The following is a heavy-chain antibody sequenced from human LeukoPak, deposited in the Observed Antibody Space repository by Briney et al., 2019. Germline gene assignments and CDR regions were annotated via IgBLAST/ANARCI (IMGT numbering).Heavy chain of an antibody. CDR3: ARDGHGTLPFDY. Sequence: GGYLRLSCAGSGFTFSDYYMSWIRQAPGKGLEWVSRINSDGINTSYADSVKGRFTISRDNAKNTLYLQMNSLRAEDTAVYYCARDGHGTLPFDYWGQGTLVTVSS. CDR2: INSDGINT. J-gene: IGHJ4*02. D-gene: IGHD1-26*01. V-gene: IGHV3-74*01. CDR1: GFTFSDYY.